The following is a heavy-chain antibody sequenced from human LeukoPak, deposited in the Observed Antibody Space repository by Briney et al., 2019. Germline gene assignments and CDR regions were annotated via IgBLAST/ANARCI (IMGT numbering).Heavy chain of an antibody. CDR2: IYYSGST. CDR3: ASSNLAYDFWSGWVYYYYMDV. Sequence: SETLSLTCTVSGGSISSYYWSWIRQPPGKGLEWIGYIYYSGSTNHNPSLKSRVTISVDTSKNQFSLKLSSVTAADTAVYYCASSNLAYDFWSGWVYYYYMDVWGKGTTVTVSS. CDR1: GGSISSYY. J-gene: IGHJ6*03. D-gene: IGHD3-3*01. V-gene: IGHV4-59*01.